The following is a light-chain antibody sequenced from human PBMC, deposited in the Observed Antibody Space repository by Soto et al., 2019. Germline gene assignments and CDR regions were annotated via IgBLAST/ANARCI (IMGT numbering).Light chain of an antibody. V-gene: IGKV4-1*01. J-gene: IGKJ1*01. CDR3: QHYYSTPRT. CDR2: WAS. Sequence: DIVMTQSPDSLAVSLGERATINCKSSQSILYSSNNKNYLAWYQQKPGQPPKLLIYWASTRVSGVPDRFSGSGSGTDFTLTISSLQAEDVAVYYCQHYYSTPRTFGQGTKVEIK. CDR1: QSILYSSNNKNY.